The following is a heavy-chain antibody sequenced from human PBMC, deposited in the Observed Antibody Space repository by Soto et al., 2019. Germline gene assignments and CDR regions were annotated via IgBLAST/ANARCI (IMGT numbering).Heavy chain of an antibody. CDR1: GLSLRTTGVG. CDR2: LYCDDDQ. J-gene: IGHJ6*02. V-gene: IGHV2-5*02. CDR3: VQSRCGGDFLEIYSAHAYNVLDV. D-gene: IGHD2-21*02. Sequence: QVTLKESGPTLVKPTQTLTLTCTVSGLSLRTTGVGVGWVRQPPGKALEWLALLYCDDDQRYSPSLRTRLTIAKDISEKQVVLTMTNMDTVDTATYYCVQSRCGGDFLEIYSAHAYNVLDVWGQGTTVTVSS.